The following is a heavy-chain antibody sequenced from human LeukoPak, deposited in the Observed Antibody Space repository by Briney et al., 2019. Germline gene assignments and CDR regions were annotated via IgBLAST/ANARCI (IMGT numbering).Heavy chain of an antibody. V-gene: IGHV3-23*01. Sequence: GGSLRLSCAASGFTFSSYAMSWVRQAPGKGLEWVSAISGSGGSTYYADSVKGRFTISRDNSKNTLYLQMNSLRAEDTAVYYCAKTAIGYSYAPDAFDIWGQGTMVTVSS. CDR3: AKTAIGYSYAPDAFDI. D-gene: IGHD5-18*01. J-gene: IGHJ3*02. CDR1: GFTFSSYA. CDR2: ISGSGGST.